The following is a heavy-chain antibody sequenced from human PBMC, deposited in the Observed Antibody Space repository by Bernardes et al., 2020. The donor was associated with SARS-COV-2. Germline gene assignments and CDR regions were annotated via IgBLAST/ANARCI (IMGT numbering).Heavy chain of an antibody. V-gene: IGHV3-23*01. CDR2: ISGSGDTT. Sequence: GGSLRLSCAGSQLIVSSNYMSWVRQAPGKGLEWVSGISGSGDTTNYADSVEGRFTISRDNSKNSVYLQVKTLRAEDTAVYYCATAGGDTTDWFRSWGQGTLVIVSS. CDR3: ATAGGDTTDWFRS. CDR1: QLIVSSNY. D-gene: IGHD3-10*01. J-gene: IGHJ5*01.